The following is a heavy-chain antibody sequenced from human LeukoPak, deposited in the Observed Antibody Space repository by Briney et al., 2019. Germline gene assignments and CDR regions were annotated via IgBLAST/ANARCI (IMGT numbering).Heavy chain of an antibody. CDR3: ARPYYYDSRIDP. V-gene: IGHV4-30-4*01. D-gene: IGHD3-22*01. J-gene: IGHJ5*02. CDR1: GGPISSGDYY. Sequence: PQTLSLTCTVSGGPISSGDYYWSWIPQPPGKGLDWIAYMYYSGSTYYNPSLKSRVTMSADTSKNQLSLKLSSVTAADTAVYYCARPYYYDSRIDPWGQGILVTVSS. CDR2: MYYSGST.